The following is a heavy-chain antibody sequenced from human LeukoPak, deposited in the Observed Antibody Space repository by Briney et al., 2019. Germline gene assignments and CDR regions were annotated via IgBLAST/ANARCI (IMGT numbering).Heavy chain of an antibody. D-gene: IGHD2-21*02. J-gene: IGHJ4*02. Sequence: GGSLRLSCAASGFTFNNYWLTWVRQAPGKGLEWVAKISQDGSEKYYVDSVKGRFTISRDNAKNSLYLQMNSLRAEDTAVYYCARPYCGGDCYLYEYYFDYWGQGTLVTVSS. CDR3: ARPYCGGDCYLYEYYFDY. CDR1: GFTFNNYW. V-gene: IGHV3-7*01. CDR2: ISQDGSEK.